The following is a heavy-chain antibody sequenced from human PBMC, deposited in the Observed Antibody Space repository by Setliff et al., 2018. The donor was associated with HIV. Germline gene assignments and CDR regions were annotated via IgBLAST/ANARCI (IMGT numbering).Heavy chain of an antibody. CDR1: GYTFSSYG. CDR3: ARGPYRGAWLSGGHDAFDV. CDR2: ISGYSGNT. Sequence: ASVKVSCKASGYTFSSYGISWVRQAPGQGLEWMGWISGYSGNTKYVQKLQGRVTMTTDTSTRTVYMELRSLRHDDTAEYFCARGPYRGAWLSGGHDAFDVWGQGTMVTVSS. D-gene: IGHD6-19*01. V-gene: IGHV1-18*01. J-gene: IGHJ3*01.